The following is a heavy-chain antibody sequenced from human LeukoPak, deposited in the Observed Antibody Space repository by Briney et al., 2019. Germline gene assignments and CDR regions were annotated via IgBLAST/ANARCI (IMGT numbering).Heavy chain of an antibody. J-gene: IGHJ4*02. D-gene: IGHD6-19*01. Sequence: SETLSLTCTVSSGSINNYHWSWLRQPAGKGLEWIGQIHTSGSTNYNPPLKSRVTMSIDTPDNQFSPTIRSVTAADTAVYYCATRDISSGWSFDYWGQGTLVTVSS. CDR3: ATRDISSGWSFDY. V-gene: IGHV4-4*07. CDR1: SGSINNYH. CDR2: IHTSGST.